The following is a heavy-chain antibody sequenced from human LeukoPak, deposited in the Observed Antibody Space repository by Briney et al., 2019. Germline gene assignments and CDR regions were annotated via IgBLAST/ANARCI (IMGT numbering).Heavy chain of an antibody. CDR1: GLTSSSYD. J-gene: IGHJ4*02. CDR2: IGTAGDT. Sequence: GGSLRLSCAASGLTSSSYDMHWVRHATGKGLEWVSGIGTAGDTYYPGSVKGRFTISRENAKNSLYLQMNSLRAGDTAVYYCTRGAGSSGWDPFDYWGQGTLVTVSS. CDR3: TRGAGSSGWDPFDY. D-gene: IGHD6-19*01. V-gene: IGHV3-13*01.